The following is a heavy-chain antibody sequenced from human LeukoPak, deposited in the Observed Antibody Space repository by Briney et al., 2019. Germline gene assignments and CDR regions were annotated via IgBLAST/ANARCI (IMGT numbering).Heavy chain of an antibody. J-gene: IGHJ6*02. V-gene: IGHV1-24*01. CDR2: FDPEDGET. D-gene: IGHD1-26*01. CDR3: ATLSSGSFPLGAYYYYGMDV. Sequence: ASVKVSCKVSGYTLTELSMHWVRQAPGKGLEWMGGFDPEDGETIYAQKFQGRVTMTEDTSTDTAYMELSSLRSEDTAVYYCATLSSGSFPLGAYYYYGMDVWGQGTTVTVSS. CDR1: GYTLTELS.